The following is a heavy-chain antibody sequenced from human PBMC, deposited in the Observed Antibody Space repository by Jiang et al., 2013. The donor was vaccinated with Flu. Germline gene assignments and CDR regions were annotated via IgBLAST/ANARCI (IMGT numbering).Heavy chain of an antibody. CDR2: IYYSGST. CDR1: GGSISSYY. D-gene: IGHD3-22*01. V-gene: IGHV4-59*08. CDR3: ARLTYPWCLIVVVTTYG. Sequence: GSGLVKPSETLSLTCTVSGGSISSYYWSWIRQPPGKGLEWIGYIYYSGSTNYNPSLKSRVTISVDTSKNQFSLKRSSVTAADTAVYYCARLTYPWCLIVVVTTYG. J-gene: IGHJ6*01.